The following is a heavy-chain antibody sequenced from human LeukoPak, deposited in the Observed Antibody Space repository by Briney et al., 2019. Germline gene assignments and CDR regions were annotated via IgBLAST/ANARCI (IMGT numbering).Heavy chain of an antibody. Sequence: GGSLRLSCAASGFTFSSYAMHWVRQAPGKGLEWVAVISYDGSNKYYADSVKGRFTISRDNSKNTLYLQMNSLRAEDTAVYYCARDGNRVTPFDYWGQGTLVTVSS. CDR3: ARDGNRVTPFDY. V-gene: IGHV3-30-3*01. CDR1: GFTFSSYA. D-gene: IGHD2-21*02. J-gene: IGHJ4*02. CDR2: ISYDGSNK.